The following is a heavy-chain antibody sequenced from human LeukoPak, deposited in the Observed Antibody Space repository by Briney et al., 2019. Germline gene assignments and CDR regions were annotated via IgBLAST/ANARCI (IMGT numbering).Heavy chain of an antibody. Sequence: GGSLRLSCAASGFTFSDYYMSWIRQAPGKGLEWVSYISSSGSTTYYADSVKGRFTISRDNAKNSLYLQMNSLRAEDTAVYYCAAWEGWQLEQADYWGQGTLVTVSS. CDR2: ISSSGSTT. V-gene: IGHV3-11*01. D-gene: IGHD1-1*01. J-gene: IGHJ4*02. CDR1: GFTFSDYY. CDR3: AAWEGWQLEQADY.